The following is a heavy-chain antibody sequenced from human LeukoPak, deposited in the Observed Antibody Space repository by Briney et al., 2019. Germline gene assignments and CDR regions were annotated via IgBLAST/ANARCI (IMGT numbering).Heavy chain of an antibody. V-gene: IGHV4-38-2*01. CDR3: ARGMGWGGPTGDY. D-gene: IGHD3-16*01. J-gene: IGHJ4*02. Sequence: SETLSLTCAVSGYSISSGYYWGWIRQPPGTGLEWIASISYSGNTYYNPSLKSRVTISVDTSKHQVSLKLSSVTAADTAVYYCARGMGWGGPTGDYWGQGTLVTVSS. CDR1: GYSISSGYY. CDR2: ISYSGNT.